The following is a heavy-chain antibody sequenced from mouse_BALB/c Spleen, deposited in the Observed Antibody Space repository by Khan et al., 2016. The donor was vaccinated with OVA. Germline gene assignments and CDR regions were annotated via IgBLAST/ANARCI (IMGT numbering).Heavy chain of an antibody. CDR3: ARVYGGDFDY. D-gene: IGHD1-1*01. CDR2: ISGDSNTI. Sequence: EVELVESGGGLVQPGGSRKLSCAASGFTFNSYGMHWVRQAPEKGLEWVAYISGDSNTIYYADTVKGRFTISRDNPKNTLFLQMTSLMSEDTARYYCARVYGGDFDYWGQGTTLTVSS. J-gene: IGHJ2*01. V-gene: IGHV5-17*02. CDR1: GFTFNSYG.